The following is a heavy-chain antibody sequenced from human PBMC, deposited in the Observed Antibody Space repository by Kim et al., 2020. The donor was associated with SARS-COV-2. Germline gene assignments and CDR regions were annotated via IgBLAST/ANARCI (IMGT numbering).Heavy chain of an antibody. CDR3: ARGGWSKDY. CDR1: GGSISRYY. V-gene: IGHV4-59*13. D-gene: IGHD6-19*01. J-gene: IGHJ4*02. CDR2: IYYSGST. Sequence: SETLSLTCTVSGGSISRYYWSWIRQPPGKGLESIGYIYYSGSTNYNPSLKSRVTISVDTSKNQFSLKLSSVTAADTAVYYCARGGWSKDYWGQGTLVTVSS.